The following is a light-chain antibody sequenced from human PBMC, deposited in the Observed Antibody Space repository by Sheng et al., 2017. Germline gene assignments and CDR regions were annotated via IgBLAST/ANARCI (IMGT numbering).Light chain of an antibody. V-gene: IGKV1-17*03. Sequence: DIQMTQSPSAMSAAVGDRVIITCRASQGIRNSVAWYQQAPGEVPKRLINAASGLQSGVPSRFSGSGSGTEFTLTLSSLQPEDFPFYFCLHHDTYPRTLCQGTKVDIK. CDR1: QGIRNS. J-gene: IGKJ1*01. CDR3: LHHDTYPRT. CDR2: AAS.